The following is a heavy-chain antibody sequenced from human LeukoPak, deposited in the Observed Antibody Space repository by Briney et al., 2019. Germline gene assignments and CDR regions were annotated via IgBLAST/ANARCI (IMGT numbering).Heavy chain of an antibody. CDR1: GFTFSSYS. Sequence: PGGSLRLACAASGFTFSSYSMNWVRQAPGKGLEWVSVISSSSAFIYYADSVKGRFTISRDNAKNSLYLQMNSLRAEDTAVYYCATSRNVGEHDFDIWGRGTMVTVSS. V-gene: IGHV3-21*01. CDR2: ISSSSAFI. D-gene: IGHD3-10*02. J-gene: IGHJ3*02. CDR3: ATSRNVGEHDFDI.